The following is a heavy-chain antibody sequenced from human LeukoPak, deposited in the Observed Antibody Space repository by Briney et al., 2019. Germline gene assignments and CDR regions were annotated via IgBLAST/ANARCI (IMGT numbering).Heavy chain of an antibody. CDR3: ARLSDSISCFGFDI. Sequence: GGSLRLSCEASGFTFSSYWMSWVRQAPGKGLEWVANIKQDESEKYYVDSVKGRLTISRDNAKNSLYLQMNSLRAEDTAVYYCARLSDSISCFGFDIWGQGTTVTVSS. CDR2: IKQDESEK. J-gene: IGHJ3*02. V-gene: IGHV3-7*01. CDR1: GFTFSSYW. D-gene: IGHD2-2*01.